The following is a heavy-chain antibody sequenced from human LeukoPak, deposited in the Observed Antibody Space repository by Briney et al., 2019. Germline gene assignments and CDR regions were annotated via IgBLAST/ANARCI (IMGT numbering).Heavy chain of an antibody. Sequence: PSQTLSLTCTVSGGSISSGGYYWSWIRQHPGKGLEWIGYIYYSGSTNYNPSLKSRVTTSVDTSKNQFSLNLSSVTAADTAVYYCARVTVTTSLFDYWGQGTLVTVSS. D-gene: IGHD4-17*01. CDR3: ARVTVTTSLFDY. CDR2: IYYSGST. V-gene: IGHV4-31*03. J-gene: IGHJ4*02. CDR1: GGSISSGGYY.